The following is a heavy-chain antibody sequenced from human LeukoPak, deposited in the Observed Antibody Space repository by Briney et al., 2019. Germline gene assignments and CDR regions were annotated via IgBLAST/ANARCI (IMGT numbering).Heavy chain of an antibody. D-gene: IGHD2-2*01. CDR3: ARVIGHAYCSSTSCYERGSFDP. V-gene: IGHV1-18*01. CDR2: ISAYNGNT. J-gene: IGHJ5*02. Sequence: ASVKASCKASGYTFTSYGISWVRQAPGQGLEWMGWISAYNGNTNYAQKLQGRVTMTTDTSTSTAYMELRSLRSDDTAVYYCARVIGHAYCSSTSCYERGSFDPWGQGTLVTVSS. CDR1: GYTFTSYG.